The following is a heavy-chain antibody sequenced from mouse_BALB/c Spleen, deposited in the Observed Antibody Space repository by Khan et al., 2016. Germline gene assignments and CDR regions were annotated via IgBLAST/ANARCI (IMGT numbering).Heavy chain of an antibody. D-gene: IGHD2-2*01. CDR3: AKVDYFGSDGAWFAY. Sequence: QVQLKQSGPSLVQPSQSLSINCIVSGFSLTTYAVHWVRQSPGKGLEWLGVIWGGGTTDYNAAFMSRLSITKDNSKSQVFFKMNSLQSDDTAVYYCAKVDYFGSDGAWFAYWGQGSLVTVST. J-gene: IGHJ3*01. CDR2: IWGGGTT. V-gene: IGHV2-5-1*01. CDR1: GFSLTTYA.